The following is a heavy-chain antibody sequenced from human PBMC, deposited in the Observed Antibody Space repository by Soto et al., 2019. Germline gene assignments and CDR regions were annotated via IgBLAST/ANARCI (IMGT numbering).Heavy chain of an antibody. Sequence: QVQLRESGPGLVKPSQTLSLTCTVSGGSISSGGYYWSWIRQHPGKGLEWIGYIYYSGSTYYNPSLKSRVTISVDTSENQFSLKLSSVTATDTAVYYCASAPSTYYDFWSGYLGWFDPWGQGTLVTVSS. J-gene: IGHJ5*02. CDR3: ASAPSTYYDFWSGYLGWFDP. V-gene: IGHV4-31*03. D-gene: IGHD3-3*01. CDR1: GGSISSGGYY. CDR2: IYYSGST.